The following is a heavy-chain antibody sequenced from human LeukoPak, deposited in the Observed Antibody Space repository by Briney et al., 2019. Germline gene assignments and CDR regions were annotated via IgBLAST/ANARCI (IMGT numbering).Heavy chain of an antibody. Sequence: PSETLSLTCAVYGGSFSGYYWSWIRQPPGKGLEWIGEINHSGSTNYNPSLKSRVTISVDTSKNQFSLKLSSVTAADTAVYYCARGPARSTMVRGVSPSRYYGMDVWGEGTTVPVSS. CDR3: ARGPARSTMVRGVSPSRYYGMDV. J-gene: IGHJ6*04. CDR2: INHSGST. CDR1: GGSFSGYY. D-gene: IGHD3-10*01. V-gene: IGHV4-34*01.